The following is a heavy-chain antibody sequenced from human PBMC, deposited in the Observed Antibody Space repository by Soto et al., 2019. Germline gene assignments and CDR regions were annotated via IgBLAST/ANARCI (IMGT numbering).Heavy chain of an antibody. J-gene: IGHJ5*02. Sequence: QVQLQESGPGLVKPSQTLSLTCTVSGGSISSGGYYWSWIRQHPGKGLEWIGYIYYSGSTYYNPCLKSRVTISVDTAKNQFSLKLSSVTAADTAVYYCARVFSDSSSFFDPWGQGTLVTVSS. CDR3: ARVFSDSSSFFDP. CDR1: GGSISSGGYY. V-gene: IGHV4-31*03. D-gene: IGHD6-13*01. CDR2: IYYSGST.